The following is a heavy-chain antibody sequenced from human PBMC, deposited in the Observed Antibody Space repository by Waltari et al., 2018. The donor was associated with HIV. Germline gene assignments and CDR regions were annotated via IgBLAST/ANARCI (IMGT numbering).Heavy chain of an antibody. CDR1: GGPTSGYY. D-gene: IGHD3-22*01. J-gene: IGHJ4*02. Sequence: QVQLQESGPGLVKPSETLSLICSVPGGPTSGYYWTWFRPPPGKGLEWIDYVNDSGSTRYNPYLRSRVTLSIDTSNNQVFLALNSVTAADTGVYFCARVKASYYDGSGFYFLDYWGQGTLVTVSS. V-gene: IGHV4-59*01. CDR2: VNDSGST. CDR3: ARVKASYYDGSGFYFLDY.